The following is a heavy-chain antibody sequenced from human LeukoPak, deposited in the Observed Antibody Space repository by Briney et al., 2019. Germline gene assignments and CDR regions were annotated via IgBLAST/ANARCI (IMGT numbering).Heavy chain of an antibody. Sequence: PSETLSLTCTVSGGSISGSSYYWGWIRQPPGKGREWIGSIYYSGSTYYNPSLQSRVTISVDTSNNQFSLKLHSVTAADTAVYCCARTVAAHFDYWGPETLVTVSS. CDR1: GGSISGSSYY. V-gene: IGHV4-39*01. CDR3: ARTVAAHFDY. D-gene: IGHD2-15*01. J-gene: IGHJ4*02. CDR2: IYYSGST.